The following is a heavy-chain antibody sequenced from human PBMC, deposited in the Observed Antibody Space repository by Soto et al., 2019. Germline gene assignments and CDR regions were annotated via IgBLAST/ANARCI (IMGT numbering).Heavy chain of an antibody. Sequence: QVQLVQSGAEVKKPGASVKVSCKASGYTFTGYYMHWVRQAPGQGLEWMGWINPNSGGTNYAQKFQGWVIMTRDTSISTAYMELSRLRSDDTAVYYCAREAVAGKGYYYYGMDVWGQGSTVTVSS. V-gene: IGHV1-2*04. CDR2: INPNSGGT. D-gene: IGHD6-19*01. CDR1: GYTFTGYY. J-gene: IGHJ6*02. CDR3: AREAVAGKGYYYYGMDV.